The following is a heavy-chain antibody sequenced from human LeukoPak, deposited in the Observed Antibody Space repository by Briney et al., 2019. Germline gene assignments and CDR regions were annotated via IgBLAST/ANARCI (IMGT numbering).Heavy chain of an antibody. V-gene: IGHV4-59*01. D-gene: IGHD3-10*01. CDR3: ARETMVRGVIPVPSFDY. CDR2: IYYSGST. J-gene: IGHJ4*02. Sequence: PSETLSLTCTVSGGSISSYYWSWIRQPPGKGLEWIGYIYYSGSTNYNPSLKSRVTISVDTSKNQFSLKLSSVTAADTAVYYCARETMVRGVIPVPSFDYWGQGTLVTVSS. CDR1: GGSISSYY.